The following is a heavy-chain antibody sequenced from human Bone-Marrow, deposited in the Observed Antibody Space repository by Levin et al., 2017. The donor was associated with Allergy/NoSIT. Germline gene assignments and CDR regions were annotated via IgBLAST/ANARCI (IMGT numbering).Heavy chain of an antibody. J-gene: IGHJ4*02. CDR1: GFAFNIYA. CDR3: AGRGKLFDD. Sequence: LSLTCAASGFAFNIYAMHWVRQAPGKGLEWVAGISDDGSNEYYADSVKGRFTISRDNSKNTLSLQMSSLRTEDTAVYYCAGRGKLFDDWGQGTLVTVSS. D-gene: IGHD3-10*01. CDR2: ISDDGSNE. V-gene: IGHV3-30-3*01.